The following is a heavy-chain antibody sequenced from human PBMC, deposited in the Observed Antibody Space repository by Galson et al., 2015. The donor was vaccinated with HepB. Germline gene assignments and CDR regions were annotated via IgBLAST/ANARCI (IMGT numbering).Heavy chain of an antibody. CDR2: IRSKANSYAT. CDR1: GFTFSGSA. Sequence: SLRLSCAASGFTFSGSAMHWVRQASGKGLEWVGRIRSKANSYATAYAASVKGRFTISSDDSKNTAYLQMNSLKTEDTAVYYCTRLTDIVVVPAAYDAFDIWGQGTMVTVSS. D-gene: IGHD2-2*01. V-gene: IGHV3-73*01. J-gene: IGHJ3*02. CDR3: TRLTDIVVVPAAYDAFDI.